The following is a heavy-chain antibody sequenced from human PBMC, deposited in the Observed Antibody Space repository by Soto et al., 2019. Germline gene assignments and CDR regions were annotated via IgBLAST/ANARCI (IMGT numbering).Heavy chain of an antibody. CDR2: IWYDGSNK. CDR3: ARDLDTAMVIHAFDI. D-gene: IGHD5-18*01. V-gene: IGHV3-33*01. Sequence: PGGSLRLSCEASGFTFSSYGMHWVRQPPGKGLEWVAVIWYDGSNKYYADSVKGRFTISRDNSKNTVYLQMNSLRAEDTAVYYCARDLDTAMVIHAFDIWGQGTMVTVSS. J-gene: IGHJ3*02. CDR1: GFTFSSYG.